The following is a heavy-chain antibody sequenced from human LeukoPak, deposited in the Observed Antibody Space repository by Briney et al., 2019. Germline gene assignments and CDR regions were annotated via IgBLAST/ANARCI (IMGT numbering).Heavy chain of an antibody. V-gene: IGHV4-34*01. CDR1: GGSFSGYY. CDR2: INHSGST. J-gene: IGHJ4*02. D-gene: IGHD6-19*01. CDR3: ARGIAVAGSYFDY. Sequence: SETLSLTCAVYGGSFSGYYWSWIRQPPGKGLEWIGEINHSGSTNYNPSLKSRVTISVDTSKNQFSLRLSSVTAADTAVYYCARGIAVAGSYFDYWGQGTLVTVSS.